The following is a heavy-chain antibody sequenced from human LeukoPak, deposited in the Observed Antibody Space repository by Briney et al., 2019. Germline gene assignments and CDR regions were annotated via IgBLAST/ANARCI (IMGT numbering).Heavy chain of an antibody. J-gene: IGHJ4*02. CDR3: AVYCSSTSCSVDY. V-gene: IGHV4-34*01. Sequence: TSETLSLTCAVYGGSFSGYYWSWIRQPPGKGLEWIGEINHSGSTNYNPSLKSRVTISVDTSKNQFSLKLSSVTAADTAVYYRAVYCSSTSCSVDYWGQGTLATVSS. CDR1: GGSFSGYY. D-gene: IGHD2-2*01. CDR2: INHSGST.